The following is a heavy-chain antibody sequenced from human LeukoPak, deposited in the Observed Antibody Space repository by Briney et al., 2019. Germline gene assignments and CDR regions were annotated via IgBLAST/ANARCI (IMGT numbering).Heavy chain of an antibody. CDR3: ARDRFNYYDSSGYYFDY. Sequence: GGSLRLSCAASGFTFSSYGMHWVRQAPGKGLEWVAVIWYDGSNKYYADSVKGRFTIPRDNSKNTLYLQMNSLRAEDTAVYYCARDRFNYYDSSGYYFDYWGQGTLVTVSS. CDR1: GFTFSSYG. J-gene: IGHJ4*02. CDR2: IWYDGSNK. V-gene: IGHV3-30*19. D-gene: IGHD3-22*01.